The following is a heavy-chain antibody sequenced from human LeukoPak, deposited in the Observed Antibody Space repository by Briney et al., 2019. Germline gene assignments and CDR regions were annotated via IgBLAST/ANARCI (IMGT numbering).Heavy chain of an antibody. CDR3: ARGIRYYDSSGQYYFDY. CDR2: IYSGGST. V-gene: IGHV3-66*01. D-gene: IGHD3-22*01. Sequence: GGSLRLSCAASGFTVSSNYMSWVRQAPGKGLEGVSVIYSGGSTYYADSVKGRFTISRDNSKNTLYLQMNSLRAEDTAVYYCARGIRYYDSSGQYYFDYWGQGTLVTVSS. CDR1: GFTVSSNY. J-gene: IGHJ4*02.